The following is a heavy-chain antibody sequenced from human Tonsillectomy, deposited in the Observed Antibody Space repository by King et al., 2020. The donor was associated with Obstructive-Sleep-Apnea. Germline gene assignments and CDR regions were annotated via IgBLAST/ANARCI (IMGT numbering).Heavy chain of an antibody. V-gene: IGHV3-30*04. CDR1: VFTLSSYA. J-gene: IGHJ2*01. D-gene: IGHD4-17*01. CDR3: ARDRDYGDYDWYFDL. CDR2: ISYDGSNK. Sequence: VQLVESGGGVVRPGRPLRLSCAAPVFTLSSYAMPWVCQAPGKGMEWGAVISYDGSNKYYADSVKGRFTISRDNSKNTLYLQMNSLRAEDTAVYYCARDRDYGDYDWYFDLWGRGTLVTVSS.